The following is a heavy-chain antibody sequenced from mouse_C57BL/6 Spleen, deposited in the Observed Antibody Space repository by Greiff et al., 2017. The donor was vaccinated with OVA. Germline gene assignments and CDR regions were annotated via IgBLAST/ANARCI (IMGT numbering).Heavy chain of an antibody. Sequence: VQLQQSGAELVMPGASVKLSCKASGYTFTSYWMHWVKQRPGQGLEWIGEIDPSDSYTNYNQKFKGKSTLTVDKSSSTAYMQLSSLTSEDSAVYYCARSGGLRHAMDYWGQGTSVTVSS. D-gene: IGHD2-2*01. CDR3: ARSGGLRHAMDY. CDR2: IDPSDSYT. J-gene: IGHJ4*01. V-gene: IGHV1-69*01. CDR1: GYTFTSYW.